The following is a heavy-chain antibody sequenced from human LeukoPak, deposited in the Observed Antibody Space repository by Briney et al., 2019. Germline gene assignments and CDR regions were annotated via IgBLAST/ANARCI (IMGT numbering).Heavy chain of an antibody. Sequence: PSETLSLTCTVSGGSISSYYWSWIRQPPGKGLEWIGYIYYSGSTNYNPSLKSRVTISVDTSKNQFSLKLSSVTAADTAVYYCARGRGGTFRVNSSSWYRGFATYYFDYWGQGTLVTVSS. J-gene: IGHJ4*02. V-gene: IGHV4-59*12. D-gene: IGHD6-13*01. CDR3: ARGRGGTFRVNSSSWYRGFATYYFDY. CDR2: IYYSGST. CDR1: GGSISSYY.